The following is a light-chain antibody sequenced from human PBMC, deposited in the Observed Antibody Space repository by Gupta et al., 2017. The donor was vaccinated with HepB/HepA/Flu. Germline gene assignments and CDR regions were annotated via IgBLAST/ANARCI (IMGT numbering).Light chain of an antibody. Sequence: DIVMTQSPDSLAVPLGERATINCKSSQTVLSSSNNMNYLAWYQQKPGQPPKLLIYRASTRESGVPDRFSGSGSGTDFTLTINSLQAEDVAVYYCQQSYTAPITFGQGTRLEIK. V-gene: IGKV4-1*01. CDR1: QTVLSSSNNMNY. CDR2: RAS. J-gene: IGKJ5*01. CDR3: QQSYTAPIT.